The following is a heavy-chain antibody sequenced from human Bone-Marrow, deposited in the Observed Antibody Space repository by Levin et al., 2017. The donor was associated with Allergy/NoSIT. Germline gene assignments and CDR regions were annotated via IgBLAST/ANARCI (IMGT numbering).Heavy chain of an antibody. V-gene: IGHV3-11*01. J-gene: IGHJ6*02. CDR3: ARDRSAFGSGSYSYGMDV. CDR1: GFIFSDYY. Sequence: GGSLRLSCVASGFIFSDYYMSWVRQAPGKGLEWISYITEIGDTIYYADSVKGRFTISRDNAKNSLYLQMDNLKTDDTAVYYCARDRSAFGSGSYSYGMDVWGQGTTVTVSS. CDR2: ITEIGDTI. D-gene: IGHD3-10*01.